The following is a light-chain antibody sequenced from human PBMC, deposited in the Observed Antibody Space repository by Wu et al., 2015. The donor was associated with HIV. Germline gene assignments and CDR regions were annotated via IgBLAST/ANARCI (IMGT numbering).Light chain of an antibody. J-gene: IGKJ1*01. CDR1: QDIDNY. CDR3: QNYNSAPRT. V-gene: IGKV1-27*01. Sequence: DIQMTQSPSSLSAYVGDRVTITCRASQDIDNYLAWYQQKFGKTPKLLIYGGSNLQSGVPSRFSGSGSGAHFTPTINSLQPEDVAIYYCQNYNSAPRTFGQGTSVEIK. CDR2: GGS.